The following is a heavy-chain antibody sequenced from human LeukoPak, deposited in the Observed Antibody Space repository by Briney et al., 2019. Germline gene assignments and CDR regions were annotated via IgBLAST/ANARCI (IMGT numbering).Heavy chain of an antibody. Sequence: SETLSLTCAVYGASLNGLYWSWIRQPPGKGLEWIGEGSDVGGTKYNPSLKSRVTISADTSKNQFSLKLSSVTAADTAVYYCARASSGWFHFDYWGQGTLVTVSS. V-gene: IGHV4-34*01. CDR1: GASLNGLY. CDR2: GSDVGGT. J-gene: IGHJ4*02. CDR3: ARASSGWFHFDY. D-gene: IGHD6-19*01.